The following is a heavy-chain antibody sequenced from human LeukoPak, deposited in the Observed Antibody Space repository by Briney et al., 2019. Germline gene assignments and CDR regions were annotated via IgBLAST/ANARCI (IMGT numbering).Heavy chain of an antibody. D-gene: IGHD4/OR15-4a*01. CDR2: IYYSGCT. V-gene: IGHV4-39*07. Sequence: SETLSLTCTVSGGSISSSSYYWGWIRQPPGKGLEWIGSIYYSGCTYYNPSLKSRVTISVDTSKNQFSLKLSSVTAADTAVYYCARVGADKTAFDIWGQGTMVTVSS. CDR3: ARVGADKTAFDI. J-gene: IGHJ3*02. CDR1: GGSISSSSYY.